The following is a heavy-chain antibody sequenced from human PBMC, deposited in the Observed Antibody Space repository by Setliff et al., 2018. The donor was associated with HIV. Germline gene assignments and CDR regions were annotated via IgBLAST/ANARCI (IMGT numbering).Heavy chain of an antibody. V-gene: IGHV4-39*01. CDR1: GGTIIINDYY. D-gene: IGHD5-12*01. J-gene: IGHJ3*01. CDR3: VRSGYSGHFDV. CDR2: IVYSGTT. Sequence: PSETLSLTCTVSGGTIIINDYYWGWIRQSPGKGLEWIGSIVYSGTTYYNVSLESRVTISVDTSKNQFSLKLSSVTAADTAVYYCVRSGYSGHFDVWGQGTMVTVSS.